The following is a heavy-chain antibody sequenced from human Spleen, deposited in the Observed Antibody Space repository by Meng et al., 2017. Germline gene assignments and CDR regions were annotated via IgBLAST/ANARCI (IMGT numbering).Heavy chain of an antibody. CDR3: ARDEDISAAGKLFGDY. J-gene: IGHJ4*02. V-gene: IGHV1-2*06. CDR1: GYNFPDYY. Sequence: RVQSGSRVKKPGAPVKVPCKPSGYNFPDYYIHWVRRAPGQGLEWMGRINPKSGDTHYAQKFQARVTMTRDTSIRTAYMELSGLRSDDTAMYYCARDEDISAAGKLFGDYWGQGTLVTVSS. D-gene: IGHD6-13*01. CDR2: INPKSGDT.